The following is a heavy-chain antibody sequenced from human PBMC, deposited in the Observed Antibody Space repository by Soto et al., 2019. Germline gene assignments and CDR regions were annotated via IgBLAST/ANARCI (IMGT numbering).Heavy chain of an antibody. CDR1: GGSFSGFY. J-gene: IGHJ2*01. Sequence: SETLSLTCAVHGGSFSGFYWTWIRQPPGKGLEWIGEINHSGSSNYNPPLKSRVTMSLDTSRNQFSLSLSSVTAADTAVYYCARMAGPWYFDLWGRGTLVTVSS. CDR2: INHSGSS. V-gene: IGHV4-34*01. CDR3: ARMAGPWYFDL.